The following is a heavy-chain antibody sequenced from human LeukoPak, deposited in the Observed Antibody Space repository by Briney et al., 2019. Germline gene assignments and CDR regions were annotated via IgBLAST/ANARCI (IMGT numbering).Heavy chain of an antibody. CDR2: IIPIFGTT. Sequence: SVKVSCKASGGTFSSYAISWVRQAPGQGLEWMGGIIPIFGTTNYAQKFQGRVTITADESTSTAYMELSSLRSEDTAVYYCASLSAYYYDSSGQTSFDYWGQGTLVTVSS. D-gene: IGHD3-22*01. J-gene: IGHJ4*02. CDR1: GGTFSSYA. CDR3: ASLSAYYYDSSGQTSFDY. V-gene: IGHV1-69*13.